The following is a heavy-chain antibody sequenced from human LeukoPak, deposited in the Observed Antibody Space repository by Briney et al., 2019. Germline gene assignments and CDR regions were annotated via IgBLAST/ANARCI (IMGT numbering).Heavy chain of an antibody. Sequence: GGSLRLSCAASGFTVSSNYMSWVRQAPGKGLEWVSVIYSGGTTYSADSVKGRFTISRDNSKNTLYLQMNSLRAEDTAVYYCARDAYYYDSSGYYYAPRYYYGMDVWGQGTTVTVSS. CDR1: GFTVSSNY. D-gene: IGHD3-22*01. V-gene: IGHV3-66*01. J-gene: IGHJ6*02. CDR3: ARDAYYYDSSGYYYAPRYYYGMDV. CDR2: IYSGGTT.